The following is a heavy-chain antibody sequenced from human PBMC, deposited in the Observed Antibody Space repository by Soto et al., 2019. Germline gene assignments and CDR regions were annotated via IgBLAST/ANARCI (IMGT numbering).Heavy chain of an antibody. D-gene: IGHD3-3*01. J-gene: IGHJ6*02. V-gene: IGHV1-2*04. CDR3: ARDRSGYYDFWSGSGYYYSGMDV. CDR2: INPNSGGT. Sequence: ASVKVSCKASGYTFTGYYMHWVRQAPGQGLEWMGWINPNSGGTNYAQKFQGWVTMTRDTSISTAYMELSRLRSDDTAVYYCARDRSGYYDFWSGSGYYYSGMDVWGQGTTVTVSS. CDR1: GYTFTGYY.